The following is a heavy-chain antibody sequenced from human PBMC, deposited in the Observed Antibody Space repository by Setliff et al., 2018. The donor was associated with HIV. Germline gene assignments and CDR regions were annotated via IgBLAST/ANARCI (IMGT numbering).Heavy chain of an antibody. D-gene: IGHD1-26*01. CDR3: ALASIVSTARWNH. CDR1: GYTFTDYY. CDR2: INPNSGAT. J-gene: IGHJ5*02. Sequence: ASVKVSCKASGYTFTDYYVHWVRQAPGQGLEWVGWINPNSGATNYAHNFQGRVTMTRDTSISTAYMDLSSLTSDDTAVYYCALASIVSTARWNHWGRGTLVTVSS. V-gene: IGHV1-2*02.